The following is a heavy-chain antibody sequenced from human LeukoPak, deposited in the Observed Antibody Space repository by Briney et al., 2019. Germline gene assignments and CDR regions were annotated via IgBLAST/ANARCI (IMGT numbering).Heavy chain of an antibody. J-gene: IGHJ6*02. D-gene: IGHD3-3*01. CDR3: GGTYYDFWGGYPYLGMDV. Sequence: AGSLTLSCSASGFTTRNYAMSWGRQPPGKGLERVSAISGSGGSTYYADSVKDRFIISRDNYKNTLYFQMNSLRAEDTAVYYCGGTYYDFWGGYPYLGMDVWGPGATVTVSS. CDR2: ISGSGGST. V-gene: IGHV3-23*01. CDR1: GFTTRNYA.